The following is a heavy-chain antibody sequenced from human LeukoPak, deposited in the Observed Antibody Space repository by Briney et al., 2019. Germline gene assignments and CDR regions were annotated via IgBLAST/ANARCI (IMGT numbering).Heavy chain of an antibody. Sequence: GGSLRLSCAASGFTFSTYAMSWVRQAPGQGLEWVSGISGSGGNTYYADTAKGRFTTSRDNSYNTLYLQMNSLRAEDTAVYYCAKGGKYSGSGSPDYWGQGTLVTVSS. J-gene: IGHJ4*02. CDR1: GFTFSTYA. CDR3: AKGGKYSGSGSPDY. D-gene: IGHD6-6*01. V-gene: IGHV3-23*01. CDR2: ISGSGGNT.